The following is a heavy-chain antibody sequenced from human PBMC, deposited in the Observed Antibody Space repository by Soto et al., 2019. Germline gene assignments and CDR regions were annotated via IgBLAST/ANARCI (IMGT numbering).Heavy chain of an antibody. CDR3: ARTTTVTSRGVSYYYYGMDF. J-gene: IGHJ6*02. V-gene: IGHV3-33*01. CDR2: IWYDGSNK. Sequence: PGGSLRLSCAASGFTFSSYGMHWVRQAPGKGLERVAVIWYDGSNKYYADSVKGRFTISRDNSKNTLYLQMNSLRAEDTAVYYCARTTTVTSRGVSYYYYGMDFWGQGTTVTVSS. CDR1: GFTFSSYG. D-gene: IGHD4-17*01.